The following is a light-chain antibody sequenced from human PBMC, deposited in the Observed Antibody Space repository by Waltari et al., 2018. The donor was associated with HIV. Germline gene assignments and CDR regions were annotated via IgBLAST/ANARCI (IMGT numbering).Light chain of an antibody. Sequence: DVQMTQSPSSLSASVGDRVTITCQASQDISNYLNWYQQKPGKAPKLLIYDASNLETGVPSRFSGSGSGTEFTFTISSLQPEDIATYYCQQYDNLPPLTFGGGTKVEI. CDR1: QDISNY. V-gene: IGKV1-33*01. CDR2: DAS. CDR3: QQYDNLPPLT. J-gene: IGKJ4*01.